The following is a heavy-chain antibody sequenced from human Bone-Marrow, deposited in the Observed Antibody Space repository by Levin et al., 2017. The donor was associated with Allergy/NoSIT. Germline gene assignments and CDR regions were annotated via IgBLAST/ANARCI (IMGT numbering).Heavy chain of an antibody. CDR2: IHYSGST. V-gene: IGHV4-59*01. Sequence: SETLSLTCTVSGGSISSYHWSWIRQPPGKGLEWMGQIHYSGSTDYNPSLKRRITIPVDTSKNQFSLKLSSVTAADTAAYYCARTHDYGDPGYWYFDLWGRGTLVTVSS. J-gene: IGHJ2*01. D-gene: IGHD4-17*01. CDR3: ARTHDYGDPGYWYFDL. CDR1: GGSISSYH.